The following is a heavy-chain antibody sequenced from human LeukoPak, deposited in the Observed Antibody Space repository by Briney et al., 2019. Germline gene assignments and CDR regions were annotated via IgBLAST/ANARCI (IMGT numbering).Heavy chain of an antibody. CDR3: ARGGRGWYVDA. CDR2: ISADDGNT. V-gene: IGHV1-18*01. J-gene: IGHJ5*02. D-gene: IGHD6-19*01. Sequence: ASVKVSCKASRFTFINYAISWVRQAPGQGLEWMGWISADDGNTNYAQKLQDRVTLTTDTSTSTAYMELRGLRADNTAVYYCARGGRGWYVDAWGQGTLVTVSS. CDR1: RFTFINYA.